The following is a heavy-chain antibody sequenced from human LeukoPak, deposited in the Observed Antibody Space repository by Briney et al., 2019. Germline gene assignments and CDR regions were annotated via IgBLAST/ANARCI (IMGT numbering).Heavy chain of an antibody. J-gene: IGHJ6*02. Sequence: ASVKVSCKASGYTFTSYGISWVRQAPGQGLEWMGWISAYNGNTNYAQKLQGRVTMTTDTSTSTAYMELRSLRSDDTAVYYCARDGYYDSSGYFLTPYYYYGMDVWGQGTTVTVSS. V-gene: IGHV1-18*01. D-gene: IGHD3-22*01. CDR3: ARDGYYDSSGYFLTPYYYYGMDV. CDR1: GYTFTSYG. CDR2: ISAYNGNT.